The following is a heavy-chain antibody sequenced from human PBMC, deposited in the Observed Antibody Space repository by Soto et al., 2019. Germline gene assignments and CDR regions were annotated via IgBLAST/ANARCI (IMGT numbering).Heavy chain of an antibody. V-gene: IGHV1-69*13. Sequence: SVKVSCKASGGTFRSYAISWVRQAPGQGLEWMGGIIPIFGTANYAQKFQGRVTITADESTSTAYMELSSLRSEDTAVYYCAREIFARYYFDYWGQGTLVTVSS. CDR1: GGTFRSYA. J-gene: IGHJ4*02. D-gene: IGHD3-3*01. CDR2: IIPIFGTA. CDR3: AREIFARYYFDY.